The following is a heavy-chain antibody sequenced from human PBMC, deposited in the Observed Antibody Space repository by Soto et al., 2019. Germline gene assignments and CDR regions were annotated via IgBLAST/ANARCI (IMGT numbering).Heavy chain of an antibody. CDR3: ATGSGSYLPSSDYYYYYGMDV. D-gene: IGHD1-26*01. J-gene: IGHJ6*02. V-gene: IGHV1-3*01. CDR2: INAGNGNT. CDR1: GYTFTIYA. Sequence: ASVKVSCKASGYTFTIYAMHWVRQTPGQRQEKIGRINAGNGNTKYSQMFQGRVTITRDTSASTAYMELSSLRSEDTAVYYCATGSGSYLPSSDYYYYYGMDVWGQGTTVTVSS.